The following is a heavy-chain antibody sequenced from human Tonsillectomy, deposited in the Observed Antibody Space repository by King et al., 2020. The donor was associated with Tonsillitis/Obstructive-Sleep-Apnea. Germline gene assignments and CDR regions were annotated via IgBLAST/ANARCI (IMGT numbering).Heavy chain of an antibody. V-gene: IGHV4-59*01. CDR1: GGSITSNY. J-gene: IGHJ6*03. D-gene: IGHD6-6*01. CDR3: ARVREGEGSSPRGYYYYYYMDV. Sequence: VQLQESGPGLVKPSETLSLTCTVSGGSITSNYWSWIRPPPGKGLEWIGYISDSGSTNYNPSLKSRVTISADTSKNQFSLKVSSVTAADTALYYCARVREGEGSSPRGYYYYYYMDVWGKGTTVTVSS. CDR2: ISDSGST.